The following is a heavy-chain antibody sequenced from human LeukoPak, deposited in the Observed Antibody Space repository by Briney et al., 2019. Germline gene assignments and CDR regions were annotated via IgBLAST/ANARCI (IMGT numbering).Heavy chain of an antibody. V-gene: IGHV4-4*02. Sequence: SETLSLTCAVSGGSISSSNWWSWVRQPPGKGLEWIGEIYHSGSTNYNPSLKSRVTISVDKSKNQFSLKLSSVTAADTAVYYCARDDGDYHGWFDPWGQGTLVTVSS. J-gene: IGHJ5*02. D-gene: IGHD4-17*01. CDR2: IYHSGST. CDR1: GGSISSSNW. CDR3: ARDDGDYHGWFDP.